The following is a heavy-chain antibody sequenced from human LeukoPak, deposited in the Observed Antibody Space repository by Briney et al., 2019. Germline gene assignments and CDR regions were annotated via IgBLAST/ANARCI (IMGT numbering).Heavy chain of an antibody. CDR3: ARNPYDILSSSYYGMDV. D-gene: IGHD3-9*01. Sequence: PEGSLRLSCAASGFTFSSYAMSWVRQAPGKGLEWVSAISGSGGSTYYADSVKGRFTISRDNSKNTLYLQMNSLRAEDTAVYYCARNPYDILSSSYYGMDVWGQGTTVTVSS. CDR1: GFTFSSYA. J-gene: IGHJ6*02. V-gene: IGHV3-23*01. CDR2: ISGSGGST.